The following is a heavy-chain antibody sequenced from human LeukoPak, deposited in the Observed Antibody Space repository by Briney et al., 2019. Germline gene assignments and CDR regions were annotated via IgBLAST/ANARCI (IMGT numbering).Heavy chain of an antibody. V-gene: IGHV3-74*01. J-gene: IGHJ6*02. CDR1: GFTFSNYW. CDR3: ARDYGRSRDYGMDV. Sequence: GGLRLSCAASGFTFSNYWMHWVRQAPGKGLVWVSRINSDGSSTTYADSVKGRFTNSRDNAKNTLYLQMNSLRAEDTAVYYCARDYGRSRDYGMDVWGRGTTVTVSS. CDR2: INSDGSST. D-gene: IGHD3-10*01.